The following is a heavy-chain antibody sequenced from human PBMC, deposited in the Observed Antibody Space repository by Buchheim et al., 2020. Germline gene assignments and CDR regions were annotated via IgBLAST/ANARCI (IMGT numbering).Heavy chain of an antibody. CDR2: INSDGSST. CDR1: GFTFSSYW. Sequence: EVQLVESGGGLVQPGGSLRLTCAASGFTFSSYWMHWVRQAPGKGLVWVSRINSDGSSTSYADSVKGRFTISRDNAKNTLYLQMNSLRAEDTAVYYCAREGCGSSWYLYYYYGMDVWGQGTT. D-gene: IGHD6-13*01. CDR3: AREGCGSSWYLYYYYGMDV. J-gene: IGHJ6*02. V-gene: IGHV3-74*01.